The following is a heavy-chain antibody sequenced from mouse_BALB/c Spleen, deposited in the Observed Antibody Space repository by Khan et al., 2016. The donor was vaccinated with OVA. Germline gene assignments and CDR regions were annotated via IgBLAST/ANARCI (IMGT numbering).Heavy chain of an antibody. V-gene: IGHV1S136*01. CDR2: IYPYNDDT. CDR3: ARSTTDYYTMDY. J-gene: IGHJ4*01. Sequence: VQLQQSGPELVKPGASVKMSCKASGYIFTDYVMHWVKQKPGQGLEWIGYIYPYNDDTESTERFKGKATLTLDKSSSTAYMYLSSLTSADSVVYYCARSTTDYYTMDYSGQGTSVTVSS. D-gene: IGHD1-1*01. CDR1: GYIFTDYV.